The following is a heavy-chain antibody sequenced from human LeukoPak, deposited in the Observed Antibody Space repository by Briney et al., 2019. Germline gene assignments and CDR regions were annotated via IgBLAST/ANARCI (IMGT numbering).Heavy chain of an antibody. CDR1: AFTVSSHY. CDR2: IYGGGGTT. J-gene: IGHJ4*02. D-gene: IGHD4/OR15-4a*01. V-gene: IGHV3-53*01. CDR3: AGGRVRDY. Sequence: GGSLRLSCAASAFTVSSHYMSWVRQAPGKGLEWVSVIYGGGGTTYYADSVKGRFTISRDNSRNTVYLQMNSLRAEDTGVYYCAGGRVRDYWGQGTLVTVSS.